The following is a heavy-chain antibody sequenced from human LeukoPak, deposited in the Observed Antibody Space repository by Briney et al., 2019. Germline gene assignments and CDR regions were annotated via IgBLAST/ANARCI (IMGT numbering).Heavy chain of an antibody. V-gene: IGHV3-15*01. CDR2: IKSKSDGGTT. CDR3: AREGLIFGMVIPYFDY. D-gene: IGHD3/OR15-3a*01. J-gene: IGHJ4*02. Sequence: GRSLRLSCAASGFTFSAAWMSWVRQAPGKDLEWVGRIKSKSDGGTTDYAAPVKGRVTISRDDSKNTLYLQMNSLKTEDTAVYYCAREGLIFGMVIPYFDYWGQGTLVTVSS. CDR1: GFTFSAAW.